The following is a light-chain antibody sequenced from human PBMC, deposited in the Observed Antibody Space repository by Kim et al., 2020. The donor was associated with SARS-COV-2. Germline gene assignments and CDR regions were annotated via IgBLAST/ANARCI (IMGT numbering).Light chain of an antibody. CDR3: QQYGTSPCT. V-gene: IGKV3-20*01. J-gene: IGKJ2*02. CDR1: QSVASNY. Sequence: LSPGETATLSGRASQSVASNYLAWYQQNPGQAPRLLIFDASTRATGISDRFSGSGSGTDFSLTISRLEPEDFAVYYCQQYGTSPCTFGQGTKLEI. CDR2: DAS.